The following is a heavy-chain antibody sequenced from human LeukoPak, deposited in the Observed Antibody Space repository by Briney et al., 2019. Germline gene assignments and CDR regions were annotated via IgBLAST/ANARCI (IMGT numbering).Heavy chain of an antibody. V-gene: IGHV3-9*01. D-gene: IGHD3-10*01. CDR1: GFTFDDYA. J-gene: IGHJ4*02. CDR3: AKDRSPYYYGSGSYSDY. Sequence: GRSLRLSCAASGFTFDDYAMHWVRQAPGRGLEWVSGISWNSGSIGYADSVKGRFTISRDNAKNSLYLQMNRLRAEDTALYYCAKDRSPYYYGSGSYSDYWGQGTLVTVSS. CDR2: ISWNSGSI.